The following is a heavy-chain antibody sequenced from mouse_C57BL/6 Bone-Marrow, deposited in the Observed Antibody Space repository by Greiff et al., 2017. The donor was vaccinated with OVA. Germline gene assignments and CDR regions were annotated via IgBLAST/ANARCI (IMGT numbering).Heavy chain of an antibody. CDR2: ISNLAYSI. CDR1: GFTFSDYG. J-gene: IGHJ4*01. CDR3: ARQGGAMDY. V-gene: IGHV5-15*01. Sequence: DVKLVESGGGLVQPGGSLKLSCAASGFTFSDYGMAWVRQAPRKGPEWVAFISNLAYSIYYADTVTGRFTISRENAKNTLYLEMSSLRSEDTAMYYCARQGGAMDYWGQGTSVTVYS.